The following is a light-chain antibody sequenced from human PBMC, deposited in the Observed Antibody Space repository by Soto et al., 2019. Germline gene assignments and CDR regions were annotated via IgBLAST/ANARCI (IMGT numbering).Light chain of an antibody. CDR1: QSVTASL. CDR3: QQFSDTPYT. V-gene: IGKV3-20*01. CDR2: GVS. Sequence: EIVLTQSPGVVSLSPGQRATLSCRASQSVTASLLAWYQQSPGQPPRLLIYGVSTRAPGVPDRFSGSGSGTDFTLTISRLEPEDFGVYHCQQFSDTPYTFVHGTRVEIK. J-gene: IGKJ2*01.